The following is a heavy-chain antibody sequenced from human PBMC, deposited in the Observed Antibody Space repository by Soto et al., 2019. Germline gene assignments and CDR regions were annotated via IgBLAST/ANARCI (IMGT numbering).Heavy chain of an antibody. J-gene: IGHJ6*03. D-gene: IGHD3-10*01. Sequence: QVHLEQWGAGLLKPSETLSLTCAVYGASFSGHCWNWIRQPPGKGPEWLGEIDHNGSPNYNPSFNSRVSISTDTSKNPYSLKLSFVTAADTAVYFCARGKSRYGTGTFYNYFYMDVWGKGTTVTVSS. V-gene: IGHV4-34*01. CDR3: ARGKSRYGTGTFYNYFYMDV. CDR2: IDHNGSP. CDR1: GASFSGHC.